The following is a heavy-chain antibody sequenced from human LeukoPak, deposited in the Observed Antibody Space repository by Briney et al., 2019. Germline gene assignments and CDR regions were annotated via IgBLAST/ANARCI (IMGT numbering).Heavy chain of an antibody. Sequence: GESRKISCKGSGYSFTSYWIGWVRQMPAKGLEWMGIIYPGDSDTRYSPSFQGQVTISADKSISTAYLQWSSLKASDTAMYYCARSVCSSTRCYPYGMDVWGKGTTVTVSS. CDR2: IYPGDSDT. CDR3: ARSVCSSTRCYPYGMDV. J-gene: IGHJ6*04. V-gene: IGHV5-51*01. CDR1: GYSFTSYW. D-gene: IGHD2-2*01.